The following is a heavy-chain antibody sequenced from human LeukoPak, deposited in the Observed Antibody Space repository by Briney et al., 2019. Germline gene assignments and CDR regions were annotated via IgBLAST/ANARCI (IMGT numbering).Heavy chain of an antibody. V-gene: IGHV3-30-3*01. J-gene: IGHJ4*02. CDR3: ARDSPRLSGWLGHFDY. D-gene: IGHD6-19*01. CDR2: ISSDGSSK. CDR1: GFIFSQYS. Sequence: GGSLRLSCAASGFIFSQYSINWVRQAPGKGLEWVAVISSDGSSKNYADSMKGQFTISRDNSKNTLFLQMNNLRAEDTAVYYCARDSPRLSGWLGHFDYWGQGTLVTVSS.